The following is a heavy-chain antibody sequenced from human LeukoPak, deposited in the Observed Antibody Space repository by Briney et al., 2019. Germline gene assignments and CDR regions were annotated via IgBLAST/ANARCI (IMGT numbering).Heavy chain of an antibody. D-gene: IGHD2-15*01. V-gene: IGHV1-46*01. J-gene: IGHJ4*02. CDR3: ARTMVDGGTNY. CDR1: GYTFTSFY. Sequence: ASVQVSCTTSGYTFTSFYIHWVRQAPGQGLEWMGKINPSGGSTSYAQKFQGRVTMTRDTSTSTVYMDLSGLTSEDTAVYYCARTMVDGGTNYWGQGTLVTVSS. CDR2: INPSGGST.